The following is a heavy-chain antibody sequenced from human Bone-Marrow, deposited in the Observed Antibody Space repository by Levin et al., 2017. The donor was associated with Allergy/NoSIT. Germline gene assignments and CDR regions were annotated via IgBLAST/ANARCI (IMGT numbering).Heavy chain of an antibody. J-gene: IGHJ4*02. CDR2: INPNSGGT. D-gene: IGHD3-22*01. CDR1: GYTFTGYY. V-gene: IGHV1-2*02. CDR3: ARDQAYYDSSGYSPFPCDY. Sequence: PGASVKVSCKASGYTFTGYYMHWVRQAPGQGLEWMGWINPNSGGTNYAQKFQGRVTMTRDTSISTAYMELSRLRSDDTAVYYCARDQAYYDSSGYSPFPCDYWGQGTLVTVSS.